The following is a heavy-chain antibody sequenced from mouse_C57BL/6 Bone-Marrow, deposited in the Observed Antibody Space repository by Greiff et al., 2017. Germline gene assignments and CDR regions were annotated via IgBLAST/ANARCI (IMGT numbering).Heavy chain of an antibody. Sequence: QVQLQQPGTELVKPGASVKLSCKASGYTFTSYWMHWVKQRPGQGIEWIGNINPSNGGTNYNEKFKSKATLTVDKSSSTAYMQLSSLTSEDSAVYDCASGDYYDGMDYWGQGTSVTVAS. V-gene: IGHV1-53*01. D-gene: IGHD1-1*01. CDR2: INPSNGGT. CDR3: ASGDYYDGMDY. CDR1: GYTFTSYW. J-gene: IGHJ4*01.